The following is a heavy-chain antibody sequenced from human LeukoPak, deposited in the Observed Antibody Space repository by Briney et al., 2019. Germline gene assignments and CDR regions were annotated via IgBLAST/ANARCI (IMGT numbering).Heavy chain of an antibody. CDR1: GFTFSSYS. Sequence: GGSLRLSCAASGFTFSSYSMNWVRQAPGKGLEWVSYISSSSSTIYYADSVKGRFTISRDNAKNSLYLQMNSLRAEDTAVYYCARDRWGYCSSTSCYTFDYWGQETLVTVSS. V-gene: IGHV3-48*04. CDR2: ISSSSSTI. CDR3: ARDRWGYCSSTSCYTFDY. J-gene: IGHJ4*02. D-gene: IGHD2-2*02.